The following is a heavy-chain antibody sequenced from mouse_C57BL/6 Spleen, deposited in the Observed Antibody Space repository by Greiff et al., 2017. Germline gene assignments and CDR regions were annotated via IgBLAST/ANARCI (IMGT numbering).Heavy chain of an antibody. CDR3: ARHVYGGYYYAMDY. CDR2: IRSGGSYT. Sequence: EVKLVESGGDLVKPGGSLKLSCAASGFTFSSYGMSWVRQTPDKRLEWVATIRSGGSYTYYPDSVKGRFTISRDNTKNTLYLQMSRLKSEETAMYYCARHVYGGYYYAMDYWGQGTSVTVPS. J-gene: IGHJ4*01. D-gene: IGHD2-3*01. V-gene: IGHV5-6*01. CDR1: GFTFSSYG.